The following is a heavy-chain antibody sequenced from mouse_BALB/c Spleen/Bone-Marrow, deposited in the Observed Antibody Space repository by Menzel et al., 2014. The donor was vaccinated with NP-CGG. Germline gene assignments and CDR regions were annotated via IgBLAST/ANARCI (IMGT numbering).Heavy chain of an antibody. CDR1: GFSLTSYG. V-gene: IGHV2-9*02. Sequence: VQEVESGPGLVAPSQSLSITRSVSGFSLTSYGVHWVRQPPGKGLEWLGVIWAGGGSIYNSALMSRLSISKDNSKSQVFLKVNSLQTDDTAIYYCARGTPPWFPYCGQGTLVTVSA. CDR3: ARGTPPWFPY. J-gene: IGHJ3*01. CDR2: IWAGGGS.